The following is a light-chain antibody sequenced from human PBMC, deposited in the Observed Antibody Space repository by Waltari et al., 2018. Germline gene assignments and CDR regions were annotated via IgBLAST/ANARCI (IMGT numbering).Light chain of an antibody. CDR2: KAS. CDR3: QQYNSYSPYT. CDR1: ESINNW. J-gene: IGKJ2*01. V-gene: IGKV1-5*03. Sequence: DIQMTQSPSTLSASVGDRVTITCRASESINNWLAWYQQKPGKAPNLLIYKASSLESGVPSRFSGSGSGTEFTLTISSLQPDDFATYYCQQYNSYSPYTFGQRTKLEIK.